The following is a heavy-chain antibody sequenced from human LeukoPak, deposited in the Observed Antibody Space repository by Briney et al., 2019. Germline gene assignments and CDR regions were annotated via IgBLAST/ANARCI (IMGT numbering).Heavy chain of an antibody. CDR2: ISWNSGSI. CDR3: ARGACSGGACYRPFDY. J-gene: IGHJ4*02. CDR1: GFTFDDYA. Sequence: GGSLRLSCAASGFTFDDYAMHWVRQAPGKGLEWVSGISWNSGSIGYADSVKGRFTIFRDNAKNSLYLQMNSLRAEGTAVYYCARGACSGGACYRPFDYWGQGTLVSVSS. V-gene: IGHV3-9*01. D-gene: IGHD2-15*01.